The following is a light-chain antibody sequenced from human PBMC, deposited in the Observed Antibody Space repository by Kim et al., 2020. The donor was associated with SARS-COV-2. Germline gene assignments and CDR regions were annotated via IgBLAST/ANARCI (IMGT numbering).Light chain of an antibody. J-gene: IGLJ1*01. V-gene: IGLV2-23*02. CDR2: EVI. CDR1: SCDVGPYNL. Sequence: QSALTQPASVSGSPGQSITISCTGTSCDVGPYNLVAWYQQFPGTAPKLIIYEVIKRPSGVSNRFSGSKSGNTASLTISGLQAEDEADYYCCSYAGSSSYVFGGGTKVTVL. CDR3: CSYAGSSSYV.